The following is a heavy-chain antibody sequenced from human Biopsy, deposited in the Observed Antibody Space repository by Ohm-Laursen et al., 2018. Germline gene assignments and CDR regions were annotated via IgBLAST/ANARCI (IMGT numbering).Heavy chain of an antibody. CDR2: INHSGST. J-gene: IGHJ6*02. Sequence: SDTLSLTCAVYGDSFSGYYWSWIRQPPGKGLQWIGEINHSGSTNYNPSLKSRVTISVDTSKNQFSLKLTSVTAADTAVYYCARAVDYYDPYYYYGMDVGGQGTTVTVSS. CDR1: GDSFSGYY. D-gene: IGHD3-22*01. CDR3: ARAVDYYDPYYYYGMDV. V-gene: IGHV4-34*01.